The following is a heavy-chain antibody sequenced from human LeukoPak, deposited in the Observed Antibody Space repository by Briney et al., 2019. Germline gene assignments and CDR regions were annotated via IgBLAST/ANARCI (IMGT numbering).Heavy chain of an antibody. CDR1: GGSFSGYY. J-gene: IGHJ4*02. D-gene: IGHD4-23*01. V-gene: IGHV4-34*01. Sequence: SETLPLTRAVYGGSFSGYYWSWIRQPPGKGLEWIGEINHSGSTNYNPSLKSRVTISVDTSKNQFSLKLSSVTAADTAVYYCARGLSGLLGGVLAFDYWGQGTLVTVSS. CDR2: INHSGST. CDR3: ARGLSGLLGGVLAFDY.